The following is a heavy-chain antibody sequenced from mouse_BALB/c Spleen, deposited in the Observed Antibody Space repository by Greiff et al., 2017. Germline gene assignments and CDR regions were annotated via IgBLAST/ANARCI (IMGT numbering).Heavy chain of an antibody. D-gene: IGHD1-2*01. CDR3: TTTATFAY. CDR1: GYTFTDYE. J-gene: IGHJ3*01. Sequence: QVQLQQSGAELVRPGASVTLSCKASGYTFTDYEMHWVKQTPVHGLEWIGAIDPETGGTAYNQKFKGKATLTADKSSSTAYMELRSLTSEDSAVYYCTTTATFAYWGQGTLVTVSA. V-gene: IGHV1-15*01. CDR2: IDPETGGT.